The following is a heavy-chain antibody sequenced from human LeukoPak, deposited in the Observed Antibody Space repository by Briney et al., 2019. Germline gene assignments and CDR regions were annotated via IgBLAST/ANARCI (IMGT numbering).Heavy chain of an antibody. D-gene: IGHD2-15*01. CDR3: ARGGPYCSGGGCYSRTSNWFDP. Sequence: PSETLSPTCAVYGGSFSGYYWSWIRQPPGKGLEWIGEINHSGSTNYNPSLKSRVTISVDTSKNQFSLKLSSVTATDTAVYYCARGGPYCSGGGCYSRTSNWFDPWGQGTLVTVSS. J-gene: IGHJ5*02. CDR2: INHSGST. CDR1: GGSFSGYY. V-gene: IGHV4-34*01.